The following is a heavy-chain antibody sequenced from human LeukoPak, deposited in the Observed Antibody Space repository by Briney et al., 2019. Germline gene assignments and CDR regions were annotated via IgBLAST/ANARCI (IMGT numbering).Heavy chain of an antibody. CDR1: GYSISSGYF. CDR2: FYHSGIT. V-gene: IGHV4-38-2*02. CDR3: ARVECSGGSCYPIYYYYYMDV. Sequence: SETLSLTCTVSGYSISSGYFWGWIRQPPEKGLEWIGSFYHSGITYYNPSLKSRVTISVDTSKNQFSLKLSSVTAADTAVYYCARVECSGGSCYPIYYYYYMDVWGKGTTVTVSS. J-gene: IGHJ6*03. D-gene: IGHD2-15*01.